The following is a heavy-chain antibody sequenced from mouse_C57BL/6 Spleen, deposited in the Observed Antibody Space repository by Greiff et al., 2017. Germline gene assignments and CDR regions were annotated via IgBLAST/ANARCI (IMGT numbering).Heavy chain of an antibody. V-gene: IGHV1-82*01. CDR2: IYPGDGDT. Sequence: QVQLQQSGPELVKPGASVKISCKASGYAFSSSWMNWVKQRPGKGLEWIGRIYPGDGDTNYNGKFKGKATLTADKSSSTAYMQLSSLTSEDSAVYVCARSGFYYYGNAMDYWGQGTSVTVSS. J-gene: IGHJ4*01. D-gene: IGHD1-1*01. CDR3: ARSGFYYYGNAMDY. CDR1: GYAFSSSW.